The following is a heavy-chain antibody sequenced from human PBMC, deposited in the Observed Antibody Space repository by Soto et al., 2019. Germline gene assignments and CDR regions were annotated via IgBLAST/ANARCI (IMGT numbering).Heavy chain of an antibody. CDR1: GFTFSGHG. CDR3: TRHATYYDSGRYIGDWFDL. V-gene: IGHV3-73*01. Sequence: GGSLRPSCGASGFTFSGHGIHWVRQASGKGLEWIGRIKGKANSYATEYAASLKGRFTISRDDSENTAYLQMNRLKSEDTAVYYCTRHATYYDSGRYIGDWFDLWGQGTLVTVSS. J-gene: IGHJ5*02. CDR2: IKGKANSYAT. D-gene: IGHD3-22*01.